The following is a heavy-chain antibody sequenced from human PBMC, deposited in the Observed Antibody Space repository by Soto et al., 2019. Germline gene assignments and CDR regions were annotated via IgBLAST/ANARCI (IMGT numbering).Heavy chain of an antibody. D-gene: IGHD3-10*01. V-gene: IGHV3-23*01. J-gene: IGHJ4*02. Sequence: GGSLRLSCAASGFTFSSYAMSWVRQAPGKGLEWVSAISGSGGSTYYADSVKGRFTISIDNSKNTLNLQMNSLRAENTAVYYCAKDIELWFGELSPPGFDYWGQGTLVTVSS. CDR2: ISGSGGST. CDR1: GFTFSSYA. CDR3: AKDIELWFGELSPPGFDY.